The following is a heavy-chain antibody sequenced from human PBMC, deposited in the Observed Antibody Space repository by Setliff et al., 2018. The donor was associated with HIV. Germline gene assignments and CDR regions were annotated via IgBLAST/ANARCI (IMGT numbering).Heavy chain of an antibody. CDR1: DFSIGATSYY. CDR3: ARLGYYNLWSGYWTDT. Sequence: PSETLSLTCNVLDFSIGATSYYWGWIRQPPGKGLQWIGSVYYIGDTKYNPSLKSRLVISVDKTKNQFSLMLNSLTVADTAVYYCARLGYYNLWSGYWTDTWGQGKSVTVSS. V-gene: IGHV4-39*01. J-gene: IGHJ4*02. CDR2: VYYIGDT. D-gene: IGHD3-3*01.